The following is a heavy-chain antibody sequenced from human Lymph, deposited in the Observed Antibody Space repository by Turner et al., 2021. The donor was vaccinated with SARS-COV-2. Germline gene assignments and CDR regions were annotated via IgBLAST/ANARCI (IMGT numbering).Heavy chain of an antibody. Sequence: EVQLVESGGGLVKPGGSLRLSCAASGFTFSSYSMNWVRQAQGKGLEWVSSISSSSSYIYYADSVKGRFTISRDNAKNSLYLQMNSLRAEDTAVYYCARGDYGDYGTVYFDYWGQGTLVTVSS. CDR3: ARGDYGDYGTVYFDY. J-gene: IGHJ4*02. V-gene: IGHV3-21*01. CDR2: ISSSSSYI. D-gene: IGHD4-17*01. CDR1: GFTFSSYS.